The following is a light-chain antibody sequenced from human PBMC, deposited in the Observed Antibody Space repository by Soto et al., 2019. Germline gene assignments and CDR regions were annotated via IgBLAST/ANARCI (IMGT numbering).Light chain of an antibody. CDR2: DAS. J-gene: IGKJ2*01. CDR1: QSISRS. CDR3: LLYFSPDRYT. V-gene: IGKV3-15*01. Sequence: EIVLTQSPAILSVSPGERATLSCRASQSISRSLAWYQQKPGQAPRLLISDASTRATGIPARFSGSGSGTDFSLTIRRLDPEDFAMYYCLLYFSPDRYTFGPGTKVQIK.